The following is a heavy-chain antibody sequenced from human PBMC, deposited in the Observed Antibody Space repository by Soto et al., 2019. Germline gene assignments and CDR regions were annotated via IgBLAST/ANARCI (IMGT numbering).Heavy chain of an antibody. CDR3: ARSTYYDFWSGYGWFDP. J-gene: IGHJ5*02. D-gene: IGHD3-3*01. V-gene: IGHV4-59*01. CDR1: GGSISSYY. CDR2: IYYSGST. Sequence: PSETLSLTCTVSGGSISSYYWSWIRQPPGKGLEWIGYIYYSGSTNYNPSLKSRVTISVDTSKNQFSLKLSSVTAADTAVYYCARSTYYDFWSGYGWFDPWGQGTLVTVS.